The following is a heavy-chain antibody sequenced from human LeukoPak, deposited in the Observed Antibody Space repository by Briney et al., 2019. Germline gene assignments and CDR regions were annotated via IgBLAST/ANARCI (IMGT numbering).Heavy chain of an antibody. CDR2: IYYSGST. J-gene: IGHJ4*02. CDR3: ARGTIDGNSYFDY. D-gene: IGHD4-23*01. CDR1: GGSISSYY. Sequence: SETLSLTCTVSGGSISSYYWSWIRQPPGKGLEWIGYIYYSGSTNYNPSLKSRVTISVDTSKNLFSLKLSSVTAADTAVYYCARGTIDGNSYFDYWGQGTLVTVSS. V-gene: IGHV4-59*01.